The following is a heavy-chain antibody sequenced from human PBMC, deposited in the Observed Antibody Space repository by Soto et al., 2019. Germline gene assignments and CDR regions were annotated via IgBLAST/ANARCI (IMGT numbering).Heavy chain of an antibody. CDR3: ARDNWSNDKPLFDP. V-gene: IGHV4-59*12. Sequence: SETLSLTCTVSGDSIGSYYWSWIRQPPGKGLEWIGYIYDSGSNHYNPSLKSRVTISEDTSKNQFSLHLKSVTAEDTAIYYCARDNWSNDKPLFDPWGQGTLVTVSS. D-gene: IGHD1-20*01. J-gene: IGHJ5*02. CDR1: GDSIGSYY. CDR2: IYDSGSN.